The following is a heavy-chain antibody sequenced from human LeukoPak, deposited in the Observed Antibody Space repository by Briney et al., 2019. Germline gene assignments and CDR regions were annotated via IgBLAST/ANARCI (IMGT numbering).Heavy chain of an antibody. CDR1: GFTFRNYW. CDR2: IKEDGSQK. V-gene: IGHV3-7*01. CDR3: ATRLG. Sequence: SGGSLRLSCAVSGFTFRNYWMSEVRQAPGKGLEGVANIKEDGSQKNYVDSVKGRVTISRDNADNSLYLQMNSLRVEDTAVYYCATRLGWRQRTLVTVSS. J-gene: IGHJ4*02.